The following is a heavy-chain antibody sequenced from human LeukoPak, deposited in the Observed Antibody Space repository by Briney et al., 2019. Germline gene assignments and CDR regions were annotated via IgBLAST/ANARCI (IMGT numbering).Heavy chain of an antibody. D-gene: IGHD6-19*01. CDR3: ARDLGGWYRWFDL. CDR2: ISGSGSTT. J-gene: IGHJ5*02. CDR1: GFTFSSYE. V-gene: IGHV3-48*03. Sequence: SGGSLRLSCAASGFTFSSYEMNWVRQAPGKGLEWVSYISGSGSTTHYANSVKGRLTISRDNAKNSLYLQMNSLRAEDTAVYYCARDLGGWYRWFDLWGQGTLVTVSS.